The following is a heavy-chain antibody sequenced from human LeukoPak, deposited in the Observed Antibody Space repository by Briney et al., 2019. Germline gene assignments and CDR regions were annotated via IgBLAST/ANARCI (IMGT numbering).Heavy chain of an antibody. J-gene: IGHJ4*02. CDR3: ARGVNSGYFDY. Sequence: SETLSLTCTVSGYSISSGYYWGWIRQPPGKGLEWIGSIYHSGSTYYNPSLKSRVTISVDTSKNQFSLKLSSVTAADTAVYYCARGVNSGYFDYCGQGTLVTVSS. V-gene: IGHV4-38-2*02. CDR2: IYHSGST. CDR1: GYSISSGYY. D-gene: IGHD1-26*01.